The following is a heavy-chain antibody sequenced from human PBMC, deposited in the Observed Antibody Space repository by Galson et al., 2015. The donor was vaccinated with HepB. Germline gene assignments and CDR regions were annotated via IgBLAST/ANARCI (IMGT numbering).Heavy chain of an antibody. Sequence: SLRLSCAASGFTFSSYSMNWVRQAPGKGLEWVSYISSSSDMRHYADSVKGRFTISRDNAKNSLYLQMNSLRAEDTAVYYCARDRGGSGSFLSYYYGMDVWGQGTTVTVSS. V-gene: IGHV3-48*04. D-gene: IGHD3-10*01. J-gene: IGHJ6*02. CDR1: GFTFSSYS. CDR2: ISSSSDMR. CDR3: ARDRGGSGSFLSYYYGMDV.